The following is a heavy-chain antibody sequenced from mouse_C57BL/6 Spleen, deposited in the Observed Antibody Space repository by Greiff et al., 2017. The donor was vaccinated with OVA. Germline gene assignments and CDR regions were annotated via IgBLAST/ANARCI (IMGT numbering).Heavy chain of an antibody. Sequence: QVQLKQPGAELVRPGSSVKLSCKASGYTFTSYWMHWVKQRPIQGLEWIGNIDPSDSETHYNQKFKDKATLTVDKSSSTAYMQLSSLTSEDSAVYYCARSTTVVAYYFDDWGQGTTLTVSS. CDR3: ARSTTVVAYYFDD. V-gene: IGHV1-52*01. CDR2: IDPSDSET. D-gene: IGHD1-1*01. J-gene: IGHJ2*01. CDR1: GYTFTSYW.